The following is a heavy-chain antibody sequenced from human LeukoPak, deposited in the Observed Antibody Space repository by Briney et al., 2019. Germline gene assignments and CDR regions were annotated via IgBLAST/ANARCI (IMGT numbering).Heavy chain of an antibody. J-gene: IGHJ4*02. CDR2: IIPIFGTA. CDR1: GGTFSSYA. CDR3: AVYYDSSGYYYSYFDY. Sequence: ASVKVSCKASGGTFSSYAISWVRQAPGQGLEWMGRIIPIFGTANYAQKFQGRVTITTDESTSTAYMELSSLRSEETAVYYCAVYYDSSGYYYSYFDYWGQGTLVTVPS. V-gene: IGHV1-69*05. D-gene: IGHD3-22*01.